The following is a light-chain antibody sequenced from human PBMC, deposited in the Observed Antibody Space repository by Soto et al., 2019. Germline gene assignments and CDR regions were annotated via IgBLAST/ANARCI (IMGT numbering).Light chain of an antibody. CDR1: SSDIGAYNY. Sequence: VLTQHASVSGSPGQSITISCTGTSSDIGAYNYVSWYQQHPGEAPKLLIYEVTYRPSGVSDRFSGSKSAYTASLTISGLQPEDEADYYCSSYTTSSTRVFGTGTKVTVL. CDR2: EVT. J-gene: IGLJ1*01. CDR3: SSYTTSSTRV. V-gene: IGLV2-14*01.